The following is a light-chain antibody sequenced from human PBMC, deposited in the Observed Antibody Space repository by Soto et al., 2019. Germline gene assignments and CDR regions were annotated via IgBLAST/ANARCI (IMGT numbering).Light chain of an antibody. CDR2: RAS. Sequence: DSQMTQTPSTLSASVWDTVNITCRASGNIRNWLAWYHQKPGRAPRLLIYRASSLESGIPSRFSGSGSGTDFTLTISSLQPDDIGTYYCHQYNTYWTFGQGTKVDIK. V-gene: IGKV1-5*03. J-gene: IGKJ1*01. CDR3: HQYNTYWT. CDR1: GNIRNW.